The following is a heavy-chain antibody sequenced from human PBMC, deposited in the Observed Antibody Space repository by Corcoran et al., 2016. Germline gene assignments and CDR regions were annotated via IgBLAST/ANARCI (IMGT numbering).Heavy chain of an antibody. J-gene: IGHJ3*02. D-gene: IGHD2-15*01. Sequence: QVQLVQSGAEVKKPGASVKVSCKASGYTFTSYYMHWVRQAPGQGREWMGIINPSGGSTSYAQKFQGRVTMTRDTSTSTVYMELSSLRSEDTAVYYCGRGYCSGGSCYSRDPNDAFDIWGQGTMVTVSS. CDR2: INPSGGST. CDR1: GYTFTSYY. V-gene: IGHV1-46*03. CDR3: GRGYCSGGSCYSRDPNDAFDI.